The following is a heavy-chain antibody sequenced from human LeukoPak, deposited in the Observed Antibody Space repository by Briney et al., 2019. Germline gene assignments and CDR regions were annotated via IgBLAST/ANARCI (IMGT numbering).Heavy chain of an antibody. CDR1: GFTFSSYA. J-gene: IGHJ4*02. Sequence: GGSLRLSCAASGFTFSSYAMSWVRQAPGKGLEWVSAISGSGGSTYYADSVKGRFTISRDNSKNTLYLQMNSLRAEDTAVYYYAIPRDSGSYFDYWGQGTLVTVSS. D-gene: IGHD1-26*01. CDR3: AIPRDSGSYFDY. CDR2: ISGSGGST. V-gene: IGHV3-23*01.